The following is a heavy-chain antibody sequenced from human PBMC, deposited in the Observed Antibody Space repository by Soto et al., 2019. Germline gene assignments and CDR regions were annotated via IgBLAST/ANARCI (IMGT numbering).Heavy chain of an antibody. CDR3: ATGFSAGKGSPPDF. J-gene: IGHJ4*02. CDR2: ISGSGGST. CDR1: GFTFSSFS. Sequence: XVCLRLSCAACGFTFSSFSKSWVRQAPGKGLDWVSAISGSGGSTYSADSVKGRFTISRDNSKNTLYLQMSSLRAEDTAVYYCATGFSAGKGSPPDFCGQRSLVTVSS. D-gene: IGHD6-13*01. V-gene: IGHV3-23*01.